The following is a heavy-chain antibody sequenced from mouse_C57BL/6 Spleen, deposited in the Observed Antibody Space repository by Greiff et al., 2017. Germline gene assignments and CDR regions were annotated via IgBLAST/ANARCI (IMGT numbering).Heavy chain of an antibody. CDR1: GFTFSSYA. D-gene: IGHD1-1*01. CDR3: ARGRVITTGDY. Sequence: EVHLVESGGGLVKPGGSLKLSCAASGFTFSSYAMSWVRQTPEKRLEWVATISDGGSYTYYPDNVKGRFTISRDNAKNNLYLQMSHLKSEDTAMYYCARGRVITTGDYWGQGTTLTVSS. J-gene: IGHJ2*01. CDR2: ISDGGSYT. V-gene: IGHV5-4*01.